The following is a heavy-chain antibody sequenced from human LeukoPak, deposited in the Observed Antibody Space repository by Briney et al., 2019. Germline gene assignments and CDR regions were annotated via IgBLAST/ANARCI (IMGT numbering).Heavy chain of an antibody. CDR2: INPNSGGT. Sequence: ASVKVSCKASGYTFTGYYMHWVRQAPGQGLEWMGWINPNSGGTNYAQKFQGRVTMTRDTSISTAYMELSRLRSDDTAVYYCARVAMDTAYYYCYGMDVWGQGTTVTVSS. V-gene: IGHV1-2*02. CDR1: GYTFTGYY. J-gene: IGHJ6*02. CDR3: ARVAMDTAYYYCYGMDV. D-gene: IGHD5-18*01.